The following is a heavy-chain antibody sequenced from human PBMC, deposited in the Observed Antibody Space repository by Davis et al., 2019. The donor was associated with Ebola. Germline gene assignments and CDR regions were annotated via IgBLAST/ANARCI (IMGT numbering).Heavy chain of an antibody. CDR3: ARDLVFGGSYYGDFDY. D-gene: IGHD1-26*01. V-gene: IGHV1-3*01. J-gene: IGHJ4*02. CDR1: GYTFTSYG. Sequence: ASVKVSCKASGYTFTSYGISWVRQAPGQRLEWMGWINAGNGNTKYSQKFQGRVTITRDTSASTAYMELSSLRSEDTAVYYCARDLVFGGSYYGDFDYWGQGTLVTVSS. CDR2: INAGNGNT.